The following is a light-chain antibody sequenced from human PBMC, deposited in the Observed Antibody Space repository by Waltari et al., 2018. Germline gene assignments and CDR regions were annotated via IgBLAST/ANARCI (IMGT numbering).Light chain of an antibody. Sequence: EIVLTQSPVTLSLSPGAGATISCKTSQSVGDFLAWYQQRPGQAPRLLIYDASLRAAGIPARFSGSGSGTDFTLTISSLESEDSAVYFCQQRNSWPLTFGPGTTV. J-gene: IGKJ3*01. CDR2: DAS. CDR1: QSVGDF. V-gene: IGKV3-11*01. CDR3: QQRNSWPLT.